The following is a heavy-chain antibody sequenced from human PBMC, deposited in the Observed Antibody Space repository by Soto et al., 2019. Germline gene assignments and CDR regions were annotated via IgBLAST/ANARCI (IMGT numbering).Heavy chain of an antibody. CDR3: TTDKALYGDHILANAFDI. Sequence: GGSLRLSGAGSGFTFTNAGISWVRQAPGKGLEWVGRLKSKTDGGTTDYAAPVKGRFTISRDDSKNTLYLQMNSLKTEDTAVYYCTTDKALYGDHILANAFDICGQGTMVTVSS. J-gene: IGHJ3*02. V-gene: IGHV3-15*01. D-gene: IGHD4-17*01. CDR2: LKSKTDGGTT. CDR1: GFTFTNAG.